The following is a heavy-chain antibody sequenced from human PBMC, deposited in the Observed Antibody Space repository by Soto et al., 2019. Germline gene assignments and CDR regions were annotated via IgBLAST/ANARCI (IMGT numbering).Heavy chain of an antibody. CDR2: IYHSGST. V-gene: IGHV4-30-2*01. J-gene: IGHJ6*02. Sequence: QLQLQESGSGLVKPSQTLSLTCAVSGGSISSGGYSWSWIRQPPGKGLEWIGYIYHSGSTYYNPSLKSRVTISVDRSKNQFSLKLSSVTAADTAVYYCARASCSGGSCYSKSPLGYGMDVWGQGTTVTVSS. D-gene: IGHD2-15*01. CDR3: ARASCSGGSCYSKSPLGYGMDV. CDR1: GGSISSGGYS.